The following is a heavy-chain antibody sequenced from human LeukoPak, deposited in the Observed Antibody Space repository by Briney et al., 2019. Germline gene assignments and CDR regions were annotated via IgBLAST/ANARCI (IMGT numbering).Heavy chain of an antibody. D-gene: IGHD1-1*01. J-gene: IGHJ3*02. CDR1: GFTFSSYS. Sequence: GGSLRLSCAASGFTFSSYSMNWVRQAPGKGLEWVSSISSSSSYIYYADSVKGRFTISRDNAKNSLYLQMNSLRAEDTAVYYCARDNELSDAFDIWGQGTMVTVSS. CDR3: ARDNELSDAFDI. CDR2: ISSSSSYI. V-gene: IGHV3-21*01.